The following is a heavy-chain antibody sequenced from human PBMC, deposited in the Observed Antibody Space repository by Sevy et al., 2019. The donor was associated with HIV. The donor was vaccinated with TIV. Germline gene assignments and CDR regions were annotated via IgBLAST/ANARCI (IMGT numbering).Heavy chain of an antibody. J-gene: IGHJ4*02. CDR1: GGTFSSYG. D-gene: IGHD6-19*01. V-gene: IGHV1-69*13. CDR3: ARGGGNGWYYFDY. Sequence: SVKVSCKASGGTFSSYGISWVRQAPGQGLEWMGGIIPILGTVNYGQKFQGRVTITADESTKTAYMELSSLRSEDTAVYYCARGGGNGWYYFDYWGQETLVTVSS. CDR2: IIPILGTV.